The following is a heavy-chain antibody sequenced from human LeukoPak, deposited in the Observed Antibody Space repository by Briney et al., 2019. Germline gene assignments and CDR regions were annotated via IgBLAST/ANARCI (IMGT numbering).Heavy chain of an antibody. V-gene: IGHV3-33*01. CDR3: AXDRAAHLYYYYYMDV. CDR2: IWYDGSNK. J-gene: IGHJ6*03. D-gene: IGHD2-15*01. CDR1: GFTFSSYG. Sequence: PGRSLRLSCAASGFTFSSYGMHWVRQAPGKGLEWVAVIWYDGSNKYYADSVKGRFTISRDNSKNTLYLQMNSLRAEDTAVYYCAXDRAAHLYYYYYMDVWGKGTTVTVSS.